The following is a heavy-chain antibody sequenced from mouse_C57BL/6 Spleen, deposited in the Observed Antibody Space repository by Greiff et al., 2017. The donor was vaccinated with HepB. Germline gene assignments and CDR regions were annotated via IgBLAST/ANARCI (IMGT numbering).Heavy chain of an antibody. CDR1: GFNIKDYY. CDR3: ASSRATPGFAY. D-gene: IGHD3-3*01. V-gene: IGHV14-2*01. J-gene: IGHJ3*01. CDR2: IDPEDGEP. Sequence: VQLQQPGAELVKPGASVKLSCTASGFNIKDYYMHWVKQRTEQGLEWIGRIDPEDGEPKYAPKFQGQATITADTSSNTAYLQLSSLTSEDTAVYYCASSRATPGFAYWGQGTLATVSA.